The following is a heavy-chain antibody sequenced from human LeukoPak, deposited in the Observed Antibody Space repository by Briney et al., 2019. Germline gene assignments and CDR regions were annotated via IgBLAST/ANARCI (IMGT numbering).Heavy chain of an antibody. J-gene: IGHJ4*02. CDR3: ASMVRGQVDY. Sequence: GGSLRLSCAASGFTFSSYGMHWVRQAPGKGLEWVTFIRYDGSNKYYTDSVKGRFTISRDNSKNTLYLQMNSLRAEDTAVYYCASMVRGQVDYWGQGTLVTVSS. CDR1: GFTFSSYG. CDR2: IRYDGSNK. V-gene: IGHV3-30*02. D-gene: IGHD3-10*01.